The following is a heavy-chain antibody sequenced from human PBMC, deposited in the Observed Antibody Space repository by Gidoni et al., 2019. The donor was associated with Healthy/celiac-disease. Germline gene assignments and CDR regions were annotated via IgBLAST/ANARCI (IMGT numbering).Heavy chain of an antibody. CDR2: KKPSGGRT. J-gene: IGHJ4*02. D-gene: IGHD5-12*01. CDR1: GYTFTSYY. Sequence: QVQLVQSGAEVKKPGASVKVSCKPSGYTFTSYYMHWVRQAPGKGLEWMGIKKPSGGRTSYAQKFQGRVTMTRDTSTSTVYMELSSLRSEDTAVYYCARAMATIGYDYWGQGTLVTVSS. CDR3: ARAMATIGYDY. V-gene: IGHV1-46*01.